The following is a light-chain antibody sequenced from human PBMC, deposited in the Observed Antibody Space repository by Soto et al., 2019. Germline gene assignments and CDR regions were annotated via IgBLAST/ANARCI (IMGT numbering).Light chain of an antibody. CDR1: QSISSY. CDR2: AAS. J-gene: IGKJ1*01. V-gene: IGKV1-39*01. Sequence: DIQMTQSPSSLSASVGDRVTITFRASQSISSYLNWYQQKPGKAPKLLIYAASNLQSGVPSRFSGSGSGTDFTLTISRLEPEDFAVYYCQQYGSSGTFGQGTKVDIK. CDR3: QQYGSSGT.